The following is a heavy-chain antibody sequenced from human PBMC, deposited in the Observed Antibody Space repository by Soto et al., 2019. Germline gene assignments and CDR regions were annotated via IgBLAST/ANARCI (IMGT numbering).Heavy chain of an antibody. D-gene: IGHD6-19*01. CDR1: GFTFSGSA. Sequence: EVQLVQSGGGLVQPGGSLKLSCAASGFTFSGSAMHWVRQASGKGLEWVGRIRSKINNYATAYAASVRGRFTISRDDSQNKAYLPMNSLKTEDTDVYYCATLRAVADNNDYWGQGTLVTVSS. V-gene: IGHV3-73*02. CDR2: IRSKINNYAT. J-gene: IGHJ4*02. CDR3: ATLRAVADNNDY.